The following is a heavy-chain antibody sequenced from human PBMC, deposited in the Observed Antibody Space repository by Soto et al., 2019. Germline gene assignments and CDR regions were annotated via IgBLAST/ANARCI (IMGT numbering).Heavy chain of an antibody. D-gene: IGHD3-22*01. CDR3: ARVTTLAFDY. CDR1: GLTVSTNY. V-gene: IGHV3-66*01. J-gene: IGHJ4*02. Sequence: EVQLVESGGGLVQPGGSLRVSSAASGLTVSTNYMSWVRQAPGKGLEWVSILYSDGRAYHSDSVKGRFTISRDNSKNTLYLQMHSLRTDDTAVYYCARVTTLAFDYWGQGTLVTVSS. CDR2: LYSDGRA.